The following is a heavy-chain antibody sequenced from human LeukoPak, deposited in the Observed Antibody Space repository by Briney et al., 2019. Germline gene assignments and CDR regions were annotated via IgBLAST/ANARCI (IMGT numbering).Heavy chain of an antibody. V-gene: IGHV3-48*01. Sequence: PGGSLRLSCAASGFTFSSYSMNWVRQAPGKGLEWISYISSSSSTIYYADSVKGRFTISRDNAKNSLYLQMNSLRAEDTAVYYCARRCGADSDSLGYWGQGTLVTVSS. J-gene: IGHJ4*02. CDR2: ISSSSSTI. CDR3: ARRCGADSDSLGY. CDR1: GFTFSSYS. D-gene: IGHD2-21*01.